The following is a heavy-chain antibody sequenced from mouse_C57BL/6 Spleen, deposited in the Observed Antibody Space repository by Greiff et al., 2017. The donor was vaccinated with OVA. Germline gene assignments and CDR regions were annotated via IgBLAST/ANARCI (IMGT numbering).Heavy chain of an antibody. V-gene: IGHV1-61*01. CDR1: GYTFTSYW. CDR2: IYPSDSET. Sequence: VQLQQPGAELVRPGSSVKLSCKASGYTFTSYWMDWVKQRPGQGLEWIGNIYPSDSETHYNQKFKDKATLTVDKSSSTAYMQLSSLTSEDSAVYYCATGWLLRGAMDYWGQGTSVTVSS. D-gene: IGHD2-3*01. CDR3: ATGWLLRGAMDY. J-gene: IGHJ4*01.